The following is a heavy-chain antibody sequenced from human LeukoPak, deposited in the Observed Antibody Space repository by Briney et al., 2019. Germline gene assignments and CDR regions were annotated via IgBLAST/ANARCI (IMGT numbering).Heavy chain of an antibody. Sequence: KTSETPSLTCTVSGGSISSYYWSWIRQPPWKGLEWIGDIHYSGSTNYNPSLKSRVTISVDTSKNQFSLKLSSVTAADTAVYYCARLGGYSGYDSRSYYFDYWGQGTLVTVSS. D-gene: IGHD5-12*01. V-gene: IGHV4-59*08. J-gene: IGHJ4*02. CDR2: IHYSGST. CDR1: GGSISSYY. CDR3: ARLGGYSGYDSRSYYFDY.